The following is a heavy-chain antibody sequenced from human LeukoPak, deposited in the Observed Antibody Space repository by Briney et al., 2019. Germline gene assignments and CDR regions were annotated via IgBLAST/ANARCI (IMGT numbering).Heavy chain of an antibody. Sequence: GGSLRLSCAASGFTFSSYGMHWVRQAPGKGLEWVAVIWYDGSNKYYADSVEGRFTISRDNSKNTLYLQMNSLRAEDTAVYYCARDMRGDGVFDYWGQGALVTVSS. D-gene: IGHD3-10*01. V-gene: IGHV3-33*01. CDR3: ARDMRGDGVFDY. CDR1: GFTFSSYG. J-gene: IGHJ4*02. CDR2: IWYDGSNK.